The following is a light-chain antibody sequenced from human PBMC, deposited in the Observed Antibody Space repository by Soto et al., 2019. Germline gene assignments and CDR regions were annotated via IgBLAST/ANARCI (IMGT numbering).Light chain of an antibody. CDR2: STN. Sequence: QTVVTQEPSLTVSPGGTVTLTCASSAGAVTSAYYPNWFQQIPGQAPRALIYSTNNKHPWTPARFSGSLLGGKAALTLSGAQPEDEADYYCLLYYGGAQVLFGGGTRSPS. V-gene: IGLV7-43*01. CDR3: LLYYGGAQVL. J-gene: IGLJ2*01. CDR1: AGAVTSAYY.